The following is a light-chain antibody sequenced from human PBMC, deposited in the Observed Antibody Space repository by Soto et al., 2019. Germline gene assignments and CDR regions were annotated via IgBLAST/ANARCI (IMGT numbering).Light chain of an antibody. CDR2: AAS. Sequence: DIQMTQSPSSLSASVGDRVTITCRASQSISTYLNWYQQKAGLAPKLLIYAASSLQSGVPSRFSGSVSGTDFTLTISRLEPEDFAVYYCQQYGSSPRTFGQGTKVDIK. V-gene: IGKV1-39*01. CDR1: QSISTY. CDR3: QQYGSSPRT. J-gene: IGKJ1*01.